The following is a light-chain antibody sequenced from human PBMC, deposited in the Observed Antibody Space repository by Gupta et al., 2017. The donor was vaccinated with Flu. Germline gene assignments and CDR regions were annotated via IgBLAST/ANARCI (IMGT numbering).Light chain of an antibody. V-gene: IGLV2-23*01. CDR2: EGS. Sequence: QSALTQPASVSGSPGQPITISSTGTSSDVGSYNLVSWYQQHPGKAPKLMIYEGSKRAAGVANRFSGSQSGNTASLTISGLQAEDEADYYCCSYAGSGLYVFGTGTKVTVL. CDR3: CSYAGSGLYV. CDR1: SSDVGSYNL. J-gene: IGLJ1*01.